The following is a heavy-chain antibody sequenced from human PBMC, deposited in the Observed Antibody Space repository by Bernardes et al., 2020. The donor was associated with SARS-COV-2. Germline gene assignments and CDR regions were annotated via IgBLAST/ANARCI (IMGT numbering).Heavy chain of an antibody. CDR1: GFTFSTYA. CDR2: ISGPGRT. CDR3: AREVGYCTNGVCLRNYGMDV. V-gene: IGHV3-23*01. J-gene: IGHJ6*02. Sequence: GGSLRLSCEASGFTFSTYAMSWVRQAPGKGLEWVSDISGPGRTYYADSVKGRFIISRDNSKNTLYLQMNSLRAEDTAVYYCAREVGYCTNGVCLRNYGMDVWGQGTTVTVSS. D-gene: IGHD2-8*01.